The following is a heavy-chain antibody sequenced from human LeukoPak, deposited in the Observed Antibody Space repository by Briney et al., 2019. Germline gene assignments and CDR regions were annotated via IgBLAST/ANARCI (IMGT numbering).Heavy chain of an antibody. CDR1: GGSISSYY. V-gene: IGHV4-4*09. J-gene: IGHJ6*03. Sequence: SETLSLTCTVSGGSISSYYWSWIRQPPGKGLEWIGYIYTSGSTNYNPSLKSRVTISVDTSKNQFSLELSSVTAADTAVYYCARHSLSTSSIYYYYYMDVWGKGTTVTVSS. CDR2: IYTSGST. D-gene: IGHD2-2*01. CDR3: ARHSLSTSSIYYYYYMDV.